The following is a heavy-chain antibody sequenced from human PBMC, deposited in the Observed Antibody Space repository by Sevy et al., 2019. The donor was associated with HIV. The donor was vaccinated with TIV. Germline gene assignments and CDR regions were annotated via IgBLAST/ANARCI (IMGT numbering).Heavy chain of an antibody. J-gene: IGHJ6*02. CDR3: AREDIVLGEDNYYGIDV. CDR1: GFSVSSNY. CDR2: IKSGGKI. V-gene: IGHV3-53*01. D-gene: IGHD2-15*01. Sequence: QGGSLRLSCAASGFSVSSNYMSWVRQAPGKGPEWVSVIKSGGKISYADSVQGRFTISSDNSKNTLYLQMNSLRAEDTAVYYCAREDIVLGEDNYYGIDVWGQGTTVTVSS.